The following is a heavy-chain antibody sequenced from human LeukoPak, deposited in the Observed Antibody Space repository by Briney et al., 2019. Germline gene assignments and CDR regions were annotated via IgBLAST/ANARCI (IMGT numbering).Heavy chain of an antibody. CDR1: GGSISSYY. Sequence: SETLSLTCTVSGGSISSYYWSWIRQPPGKGLEWIGYIYHSGSTYYNPSLKSRVTISVDTSKNQFSLKLSSVTAADTAVYYCAREGAYGSGIDYWGQGTLVTVSS. CDR2: IYHSGST. J-gene: IGHJ4*02. V-gene: IGHV4-59*12. CDR3: AREGAYGSGIDY. D-gene: IGHD3-10*01.